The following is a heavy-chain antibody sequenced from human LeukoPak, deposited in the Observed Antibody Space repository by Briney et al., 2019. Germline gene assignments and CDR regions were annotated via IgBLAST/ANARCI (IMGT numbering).Heavy chain of an antibody. V-gene: IGHV4-30-2*01. CDR2: IYHSGST. CDR1: GGSISSGGYY. CDR3: ARTYSSSSEYYFDY. D-gene: IGHD6-6*01. J-gene: IGHJ4*02. Sequence: SETLSLTCTVSGGSISSGGYYWSWIRQPPGKGLEWIGYIYHSGSTYYNPSLKSRVTISVDRSKNQFSLKLSSVTAADTAVYYCARTYSSSSEYYFDYWGQGTLVTVSS.